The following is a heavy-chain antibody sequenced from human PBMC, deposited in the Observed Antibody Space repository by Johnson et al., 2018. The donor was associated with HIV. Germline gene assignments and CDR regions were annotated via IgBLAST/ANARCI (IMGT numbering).Heavy chain of an antibody. D-gene: IGHD3-10*01. CDR1: GFTFDDYG. CDR2: ISDDGSNI. V-gene: IGHV3-30-3*01. CDR3: ARAVTPFGDWEAFDI. J-gene: IGHJ3*02. Sequence: QVQLVESGGGVVRPGGSLRLSCVASGFTFDDYGMSWVRQTPGKGLEWVALISDDGSNIYYADSVKGQFTISRDNSKNTLHLQMNSLRVEDTAVYYCARAVTPFGDWEAFDIWGQGTMVTVSS.